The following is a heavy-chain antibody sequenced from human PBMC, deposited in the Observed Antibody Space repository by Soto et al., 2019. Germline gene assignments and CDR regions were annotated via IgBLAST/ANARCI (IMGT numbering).Heavy chain of an antibody. D-gene: IGHD7-27*01. CDR2: IYYSGST. J-gene: IGHJ6*01. CDR3: ARYRSANWLQDGGMD. Sequence: SQTLSLPCTVSGGPISSSSYYWGWIRQPPGKGLEWIGSIYYSGSTYYNPSLKSRVTISVDTSKNQFSLNLSSATAADTAVYSFARYRSANWLQDGGMD. V-gene: IGHV4-39*01. CDR1: GGPISSSSYY.